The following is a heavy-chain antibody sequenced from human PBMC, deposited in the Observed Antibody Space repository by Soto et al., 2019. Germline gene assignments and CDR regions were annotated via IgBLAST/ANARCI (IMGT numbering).Heavy chain of an antibody. D-gene: IGHD6-19*01. CDR2: ISSNGGST. Sequence: EVQLVESGGGLVQPGGSLRLSCAASGFTFSSYAMHWVRQAPGKGLEYVSAISSNGGSTYYANSVKGRFTTSRDNSKNTLYLQMGSLRAADMAVYYCVRKWLDSYDFDYWGQGTLVTVSS. CDR3: VRKWLDSYDFDY. V-gene: IGHV3-64*01. J-gene: IGHJ4*02. CDR1: GFTFSSYA.